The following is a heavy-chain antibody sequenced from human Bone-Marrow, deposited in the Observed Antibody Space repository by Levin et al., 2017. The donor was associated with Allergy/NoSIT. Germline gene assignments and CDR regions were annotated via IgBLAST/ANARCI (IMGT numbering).Heavy chain of an antibody. V-gene: IGHV3-30-3*01. Sequence: GESLKISCAASGFTFSSYAMHWVRQAPGKGLEWVALISYDGSNKDYADSVKGRFTISRDNSKSTLFLQMNSLRPEDTAVYFCARAPNRGAAYYRGSGNYFYFDYWGQGTLVTASS. D-gene: IGHD3-10*01. CDR2: ISYDGSNK. J-gene: IGHJ4*02. CDR1: GFTFSSYA. CDR3: ARAPNRGAAYYRGSGNYFYFDY.